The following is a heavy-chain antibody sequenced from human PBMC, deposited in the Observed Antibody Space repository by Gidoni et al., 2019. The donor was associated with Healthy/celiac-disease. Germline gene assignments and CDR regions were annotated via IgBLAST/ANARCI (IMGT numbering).Heavy chain of an antibody. D-gene: IGHD3-10*01. CDR3: ARAGVDFDY. CDR2: IHAGNGNT. Sequence: QVQLGQAGAEGKKPGDAVKVSCKAAGYTFTSYAMHWVRQAPGHMLEWMGWIHAGNGNTNSSPKFQVSVTIPSYTSSSTAYMELRSLSSDYTAVYSCARAGVDFDYWGQGTLVTVSS. J-gene: IGHJ4*02. V-gene: IGHV1-3*01. CDR1: GYTFTSYA.